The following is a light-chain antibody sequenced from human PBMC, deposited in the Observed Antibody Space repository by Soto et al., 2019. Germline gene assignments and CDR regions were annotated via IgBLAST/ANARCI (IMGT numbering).Light chain of an antibody. CDR2: EVT. CDR1: SSDVGGYNY. Sequence: QSVLTQPPSASGSLGQSVTISCTGTSSDVGGYNYVSWHQQHPGKAPKLMIYEVTKRPSGVPDRFSGAKSGNTASLTVSGLQAEDEADYHCSSFAGGGNPVLFGGGTKLTVL. CDR3: SSFAGGGNPVL. J-gene: IGLJ2*01. V-gene: IGLV2-8*01.